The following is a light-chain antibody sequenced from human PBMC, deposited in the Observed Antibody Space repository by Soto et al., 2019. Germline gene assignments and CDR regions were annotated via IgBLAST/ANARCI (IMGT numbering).Light chain of an antibody. J-gene: IGKJ4*01. CDR1: QSISVW. CDR3: HHYNNYSPP. Sequence: DIQMTQSPSTLSASVGDRVTITCRASQSISVWLAWYQQKPGKAPKLLIYKASSLETGVPSRFSGSGSGTEFTLTISSLQHDDSATYYCHHYNNYSPPFGGGTKVEI. CDR2: KAS. V-gene: IGKV1-5*03.